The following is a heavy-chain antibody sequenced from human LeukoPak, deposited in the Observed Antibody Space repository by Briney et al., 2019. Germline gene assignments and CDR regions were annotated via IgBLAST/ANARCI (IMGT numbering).Heavy chain of an antibody. J-gene: IGHJ4*02. CDR3: AXYGXGSYYRKAFDY. V-gene: IGHV3-23*01. CDR2: ITTSGATT. D-gene: IGHD3-10*01. Sequence: GGSLRLSCAASGFTFSSYAMSWVRQAPGKGLEWVSSITTSGATTYYADSVKGRLTISRDNSKTTLYLQMNSLRAEDTAVYYXAXYGXGSYYRKAFDYWGQGTLVTVSS. CDR1: GFTFSSYA.